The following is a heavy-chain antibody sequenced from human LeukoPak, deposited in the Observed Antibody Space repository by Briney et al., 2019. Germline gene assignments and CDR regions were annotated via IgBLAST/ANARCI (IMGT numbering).Heavy chain of an antibody. CDR2: ISAYNGNT. CDR3: ARGGRTDYYYYYGMDV. CDR1: GYTFTSYG. J-gene: IGHJ6*02. Sequence: GASVKVSCKASGYTFTSYGISWVRQAPGQRLEWMGWISAYNGNTNSAQKLQGRVTMTTDTSTRTAYMELRSLRSDDTAVYYCARGGRTDYYYYYGMDVWGQGTPVTVSS. V-gene: IGHV1-18*01. D-gene: IGHD3/OR15-3a*01.